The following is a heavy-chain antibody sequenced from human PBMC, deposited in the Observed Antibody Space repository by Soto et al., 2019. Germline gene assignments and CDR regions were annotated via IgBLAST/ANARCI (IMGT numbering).Heavy chain of an antibody. CDR1: GGSISSSSYY. V-gene: IGHV4-39*01. CDR2: IYYSGST. Sequence: PSETLSLTCTVSGGSISSSSYYWGWIRQPPGKGLEWIGSIYYSGSTYYNPSLKSRVTISVDTSTNQFSLKLSSVTAADAAVYYCETETHCGGDCPAHLPRGYYYGRDVWGQGTTVT. D-gene: IGHD2-21*02. J-gene: IGHJ6*02. CDR3: ETETHCGGDCPAHLPRGYYYGRDV.